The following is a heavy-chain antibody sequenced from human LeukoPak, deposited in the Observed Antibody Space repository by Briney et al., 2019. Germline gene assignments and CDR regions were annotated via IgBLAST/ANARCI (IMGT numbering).Heavy chain of an antibody. CDR1: GYTFINYG. J-gene: IGHJ3*01. CDR2: ISRYTGNT. Sequence: ASVKVSCKASGYTFINYGISWVRQAPGQGLEWMGWISRYTGNTNYALQLQSRVTMTTDTSTSTAYMELRSLRSDDTAVYYCARVSVTLFGAVIILNAFDVWVQGTMVTVSS. V-gene: IGHV1-18*01. D-gene: IGHD3-3*01. CDR3: ARVSVTLFGAVIILNAFDV.